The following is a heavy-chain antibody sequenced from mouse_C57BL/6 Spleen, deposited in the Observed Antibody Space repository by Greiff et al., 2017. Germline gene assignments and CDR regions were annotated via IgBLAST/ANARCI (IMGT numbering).Heavy chain of an antibody. CDR1: GYTFTSYG. V-gene: IGHV1-81*01. J-gene: IGHJ4*01. Sequence: QVQLKESGAELARPGASVKLSCKASGYTFTSYGISWVKQRTGQGLEWIGEIYPRSGNTYYNEKFKGKATLTADKSSSTAYMELRSLTSEDSAVYFCVREGYSYYPYAMDYWGQGTSVTVSS. CDR3: VREGYSYYPYAMDY. CDR2: IYPRSGNT. D-gene: IGHD2-12*01.